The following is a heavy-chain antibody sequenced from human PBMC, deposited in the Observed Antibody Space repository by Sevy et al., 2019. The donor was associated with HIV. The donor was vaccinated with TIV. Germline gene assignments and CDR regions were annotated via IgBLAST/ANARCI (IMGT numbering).Heavy chain of an antibody. CDR3: ARGKVLFDY. V-gene: IGHV3-11*06. J-gene: IGHJ4*02. Sequence: GGSLILSCAASGFTFRDYYMSWMRKAPGKGPEWVSYINKRSRFLNYVDSVKGRFTISRDNAKNSLYLQMNSLRAGDTAVYYCARGKVLFDYWGQGTLVSVSS. CDR1: GFTFRDYY. CDR2: INKRSRFL.